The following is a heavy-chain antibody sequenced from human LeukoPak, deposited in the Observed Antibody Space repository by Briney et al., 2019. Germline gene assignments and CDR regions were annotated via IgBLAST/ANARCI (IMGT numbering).Heavy chain of an antibody. J-gene: IGHJ5*02. CDR3: ATDGAGFDT. CDR2: INIGGTNT. Sequence: GGSLRLSCAASGFTFNDYYMSWIRQAPGRGLEWLSYINIGGTNTHYADSVKGRFTISRDNANKPLYLEMNNLRAEDTAVYYCATDGAGFDTWGQGVLVTVSS. V-gene: IGHV3-11*01. CDR1: GFTFNDYY.